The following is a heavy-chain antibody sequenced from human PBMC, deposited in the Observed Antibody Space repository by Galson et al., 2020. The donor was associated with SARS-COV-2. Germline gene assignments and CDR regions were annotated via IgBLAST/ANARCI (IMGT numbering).Heavy chain of an antibody. V-gene: IGHV1-2*02. J-gene: IGHJ3*02. CDR2: INPNSGGT. Sequence: ASVTVSCPASGYTFTGYSLHWVRQAPGQGLEWMGWINPNSGGTNYAQKFQGRVTMTRDTSISTAYMELSRLRSDDTAVYYCARGLSIAFDIWGQGTMVTVSS. CDR1: GYTFTGYS. D-gene: IGHD6-6*01. CDR3: ARGLSIAFDI.